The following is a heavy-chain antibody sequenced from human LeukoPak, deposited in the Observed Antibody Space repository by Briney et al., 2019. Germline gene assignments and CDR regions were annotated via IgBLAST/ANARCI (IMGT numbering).Heavy chain of an antibody. Sequence: SETLSLTCIVSGGSISSYYWSWIRQPPGKGLEWIGYIYYSGSTNYNPSLKSRVTISVDTSKNQFSLKLSSVTAADTAVYYCARDPRPFGTGTNWFDPWGQGTLVTVSS. V-gene: IGHV4-59*01. CDR1: GGSISSYY. CDR3: ARDPRPFGTGTNWFDP. CDR2: IYYSGST. J-gene: IGHJ5*02. D-gene: IGHD6-13*01.